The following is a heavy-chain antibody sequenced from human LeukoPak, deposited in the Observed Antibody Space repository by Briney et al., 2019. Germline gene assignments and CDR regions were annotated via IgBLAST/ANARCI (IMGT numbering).Heavy chain of an antibody. D-gene: IGHD3-10*01. CDR2: IYYSGST. CDR1: GGSISSYY. CDR3: ARVIWFGELYYYYYMDV. V-gene: IGHV4-59*01. J-gene: IGHJ6*03. Sequence: PSETLSLTCTASGGSISSYYWSWIRQPPGKGLEWIGYIYYSGSTNYNPSLKSRVTISVDTSKNQFSLKLSSVTAADTAVYYCARVIWFGELYYYYYMDVWGKGTTVTISS.